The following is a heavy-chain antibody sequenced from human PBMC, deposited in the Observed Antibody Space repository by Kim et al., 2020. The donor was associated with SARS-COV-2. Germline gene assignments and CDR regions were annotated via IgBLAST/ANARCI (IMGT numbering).Heavy chain of an antibody. CDR2: GKA. V-gene: IGHV1-3*01. J-gene: IGHJ4*02. CDR3: ARDLFHSGFDY. Sequence: GKAKDSQKFQGRVNITSDTSASAAFMEVSSLRSEDTAVYYCARDLFHSGFDYWGQGTLVTVSS. D-gene: IGHD2-21*01.